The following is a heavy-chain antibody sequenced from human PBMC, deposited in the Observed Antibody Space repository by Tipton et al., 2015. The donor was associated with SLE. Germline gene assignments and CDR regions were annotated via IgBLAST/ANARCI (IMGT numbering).Heavy chain of an antibody. CDR1: GYSITSGDY. CDR2: LYHRGST. CDR3: ARDPYDSTWRNGWFDP. J-gene: IGHJ5*02. D-gene: IGHD6-13*01. V-gene: IGHV4-38-2*02. Sequence: TLSLTCAVSGYSITSGDYWGWIRQPPGKGLEWVGSLYHRGSTYYNPSLKSRDTISTDTSKNEIYLKLTSVTATDTAVYFCARDPYDSTWRNGWFDPWGQGTLVTVSS.